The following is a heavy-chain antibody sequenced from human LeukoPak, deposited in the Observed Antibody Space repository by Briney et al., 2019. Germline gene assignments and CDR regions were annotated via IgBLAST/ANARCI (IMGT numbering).Heavy chain of an antibody. CDR1: GITFSSYA. D-gene: IGHD3-22*01. CDR2: ISGSGGST. CDR3: YSMIVVEIRVINDY. Sequence: PGGSLRLSCAASGITFSSYAMSWVRQAPGKGLECVSGISGSGGSTYYADSVKGRFTISRDNSKNTLYLQMHSLRAEDTAVYYCYSMIVVEIRVINDYWGQGTLVTVSS. V-gene: IGHV3-23*01. J-gene: IGHJ4*02.